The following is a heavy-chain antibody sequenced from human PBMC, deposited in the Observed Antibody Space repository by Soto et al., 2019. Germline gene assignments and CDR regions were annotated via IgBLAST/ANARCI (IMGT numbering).Heavy chain of an antibody. Sequence: SEALSVTCTVSGGSISRYYWSWIRQPPGKGLEWIGYIYYSGSTNYNPSLKSRVTISVDTSKNQFSLKLSSVTAADTAVYYCARVGDFWSGYYEPYYYYYGMDVWGQGTTVTVSS. J-gene: IGHJ6*02. CDR1: GGSISRYY. D-gene: IGHD3-3*01. V-gene: IGHV4-59*01. CDR2: IYYSGST. CDR3: ARVGDFWSGYYEPYYYYYGMDV.